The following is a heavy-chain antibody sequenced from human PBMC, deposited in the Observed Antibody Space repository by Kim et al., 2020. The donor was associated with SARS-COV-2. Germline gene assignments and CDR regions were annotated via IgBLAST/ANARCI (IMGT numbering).Heavy chain of an antibody. CDR2: IKSKIDGETI. Sequence: GGSLRLSCAASGFTFTNAWMTWVRQAPGKGLEWVGRIKSKIDGETIEFAAPVKGRFSILRDDSKNTLYLQMKSLKTEDTAMYYCARDSQLDGGPLDYWG. V-gene: IGHV3-15*01. D-gene: IGHD3-16*01. CDR3: ARDSQLDGGPLDY. J-gene: IGHJ4*01. CDR1: GFTFTNAW.